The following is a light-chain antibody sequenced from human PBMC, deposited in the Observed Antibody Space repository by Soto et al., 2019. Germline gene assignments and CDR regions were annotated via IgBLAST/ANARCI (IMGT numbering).Light chain of an antibody. Sequence: EIVLTQSPGTLPLSPGERATLSCRASQSVSSTYLAWYQQKPGQAPSLLIYGASRRATGIPDRFSGSGSGTDFTFTFDSLEPEDHAVYYRQQHQSSPTTFGGGTKVEIQ. J-gene: IGKJ4*01. CDR3: QQHQSSPTT. V-gene: IGKV3-20*01. CDR1: QSVSSTY. CDR2: GAS.